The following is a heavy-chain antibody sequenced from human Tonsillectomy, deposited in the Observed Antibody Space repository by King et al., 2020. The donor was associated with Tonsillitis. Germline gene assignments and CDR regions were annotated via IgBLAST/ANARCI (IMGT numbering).Heavy chain of an antibody. J-gene: IGHJ4*02. CDR3: ARVGLITAAGSPDY. Sequence: QLVQSGGDLVKPGGSLRLSCAASGFTFSDYYMSWIRQAPGKGLEWVSYISSSGTTISYADSVKGRFTVSRDNAKNSLYLQMNYLRAEDTAIYYCARVGLITAAGSPDYWGQGTLVTVSS. V-gene: IGHV3-11*01. CDR2: ISSSGTTI. D-gene: IGHD6-13*01. CDR1: GFTFSDYY.